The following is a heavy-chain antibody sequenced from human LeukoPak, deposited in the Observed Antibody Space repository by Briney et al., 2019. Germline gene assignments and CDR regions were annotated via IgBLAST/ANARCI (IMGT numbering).Heavy chain of an antibody. J-gene: IGHJ6*02. V-gene: IGHV1-2*02. CDR1: GYTFTGYY. D-gene: IGHD1-1*01. CDR3: AGHKDNILPTFAHYGMDG. Sequence: GASVKVSCKASGYTFTGYYIHWMRQAPGQRLEWMGWINPNSGGTNYAQKFQGRVTMTRDTSISTAYMELSRLRSDDTAVYYCAGHKDNILPTFAHYGMDGWGQGTTVTVS. CDR2: INPNSGGT.